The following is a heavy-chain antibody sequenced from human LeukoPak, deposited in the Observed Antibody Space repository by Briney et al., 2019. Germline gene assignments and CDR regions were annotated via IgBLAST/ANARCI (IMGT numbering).Heavy chain of an antibody. CDR2: IWYDGSNK. Sequence: GGSLRLSCAASGFTFSSYGMHWVRQAPGKGLEWVAVIWYDGSNKYYADSVKGRFTISRDNSKNTLYLQMNSLRAEDTAVYYCAREDYGSGSYYNVLYFDYWGQGTLVTVSS. D-gene: IGHD3-10*01. CDR3: AREDYGSGSYYNVLYFDY. J-gene: IGHJ4*02. CDR1: GFTFSSYG. V-gene: IGHV3-33*01.